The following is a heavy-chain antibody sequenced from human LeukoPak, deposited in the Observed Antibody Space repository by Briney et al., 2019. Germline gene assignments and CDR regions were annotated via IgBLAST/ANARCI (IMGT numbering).Heavy chain of an antibody. Sequence: GGSLRLSCAASGFTFSSYGMHWVRQAPGKGLEWVAFIRYDGSNKYYADSVKGRFTISRDNSKNTLYLQMNSLRAEDTAVYYCAKGATILRGPFDYWGQGTLVTVSS. CDR3: AKGATILRGPFDY. V-gene: IGHV3-30*02. J-gene: IGHJ4*02. CDR1: GFTFSSYG. D-gene: IGHD5-12*01. CDR2: IRYDGSNK.